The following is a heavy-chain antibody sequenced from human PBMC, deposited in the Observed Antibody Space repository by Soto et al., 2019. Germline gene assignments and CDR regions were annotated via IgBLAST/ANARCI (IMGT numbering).Heavy chain of an antibody. CDR1: GNTFTSYD. J-gene: IGHJ4*02. Sequence: ASVKVSCKASGNTFTSYDINWVRQATGHGLEWMGWINPNSGNIGYAQKFQGRVTMTRDTAIRTAYMEVSRLRTDDTAVYYCARGRASGSYYLLDSWGQGTLVTVS. V-gene: IGHV1-8*01. CDR3: ARGRASGSYYLLDS. CDR2: INPNSGNI. D-gene: IGHD3-10*01.